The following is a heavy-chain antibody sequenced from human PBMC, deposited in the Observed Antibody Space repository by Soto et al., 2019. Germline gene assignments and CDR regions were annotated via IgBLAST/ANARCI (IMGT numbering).Heavy chain of an antibody. CDR3: ARLGQQQTIDY. Sequence: QVQLQESGPGLVKPSETLSLTCTVSGGSISSYYWSWIRQPPGKGLEWIGYIYYSGSTNYNPSLKSRVTTSVDTSKHQFPLKLSSVTAADTAVYYCARLGQQQTIDYWGQGTLVTVSS. J-gene: IGHJ4*02. CDR1: GGSISSYY. V-gene: IGHV4-59*08. CDR2: IYYSGST. D-gene: IGHD6-13*01.